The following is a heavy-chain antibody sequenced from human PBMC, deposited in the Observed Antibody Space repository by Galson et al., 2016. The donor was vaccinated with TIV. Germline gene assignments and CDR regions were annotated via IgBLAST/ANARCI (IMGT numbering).Heavy chain of an antibody. CDR1: GFTLDYYA. CDR3: ARDGVVDTSMDYYYYYYLDV. V-gene: IGHV3-9*01. D-gene: IGHD5-18*01. CDR2: ISWNSGSI. Sequence: SLRLSCAASGFTLDYYAMHWVRQAPGKGLEWVSGISWNSGSIHYADSVKGRFTISRDNGKNSLYLQMNSLRGEDTALYYCARDGVVDTSMDYYYYYYLDVWGKGTTVTVSS. J-gene: IGHJ6*03.